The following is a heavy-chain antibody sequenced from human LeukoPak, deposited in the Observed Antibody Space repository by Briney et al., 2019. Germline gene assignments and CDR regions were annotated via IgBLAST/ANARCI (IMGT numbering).Heavy chain of an antibody. CDR2: IYHSGST. V-gene: IGHV4-30-2*02. CDR1: GGSISSGGYY. J-gene: IGHJ4*02. Sequence: PSETLSLTCTVSGGSISSGGYYWSWIRQPPGKGLEWIGYIYHSGSTYYNPSLKSRVTISVDRSKNQFSLKLSSVTAADTAVYYCARTEVTLATDEIVVPAATFDYWGQGTLVTVSS. D-gene: IGHD2-2*01. CDR3: ARTEVTLATDEIVVPAATFDY.